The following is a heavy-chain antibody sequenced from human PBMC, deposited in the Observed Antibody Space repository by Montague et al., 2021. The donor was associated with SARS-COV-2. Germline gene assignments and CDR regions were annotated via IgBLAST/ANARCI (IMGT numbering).Heavy chain of an antibody. V-gene: IGHV4-59*01. CDR2: VHDIESS. D-gene: IGHD3-16*01. Sequence: SETLSLTCTVSGGSISRYFWNWIRQTPGKGLEWMGYVHDIESSIYNPSLQSRITIPLDTPKNQFSLRLNAVTAADTAVYYCARVTLGGRDGRTRQYDGFDSWGQGILVTVSS. CDR1: GGSISRYF. J-gene: IGHJ4*02. CDR3: ARVTLGGRDGRTRQYDGFDS.